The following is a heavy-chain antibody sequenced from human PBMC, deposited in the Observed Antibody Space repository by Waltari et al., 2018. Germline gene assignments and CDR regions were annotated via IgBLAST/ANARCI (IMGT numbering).Heavy chain of an antibody. D-gene: IGHD3-16*01. CDR1: GFPFSSYG. Sequence: QVQLVESGGGVVQPGRSLRLSCAASGFPFSSYGLPWVRQAPGKGLEWVAVIWYDGSNKYYADSVKGRFTISRDNSKNTLYLQMNSLRAEDTAMYYCAKESLGAFDIWGQGTMVTVSS. V-gene: IGHV3-30*18. CDR3: AKESLGAFDI. CDR2: IWYDGSNK. J-gene: IGHJ3*02.